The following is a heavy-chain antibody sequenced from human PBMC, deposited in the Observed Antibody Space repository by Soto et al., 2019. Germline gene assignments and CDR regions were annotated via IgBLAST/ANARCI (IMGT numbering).Heavy chain of an antibody. CDR1: GFTFSSDS. CDR3: ANYDFWSGFEAYYMDV. D-gene: IGHD3-3*01. Sequence: PGGSLRLSCAASGFTFSSDSMNWVRQAPGKGLEWVSSISSSSSYIYYADSVKGRFTISRDNAKNSLYLQMNSLRAEDTAVYYCANYDFWSGFEAYYMDVWGKGTTVTVSS. V-gene: IGHV3-21*01. CDR2: ISSSSSYI. J-gene: IGHJ6*03.